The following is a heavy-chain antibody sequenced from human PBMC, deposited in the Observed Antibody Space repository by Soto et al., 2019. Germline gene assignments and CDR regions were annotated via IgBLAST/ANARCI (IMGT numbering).Heavy chain of an antibody. Sequence: GGSLRLSCAASGFTFSSYAMHWVRQAPGKGLEWVAVISYDGSNKYYADSVKGRFTISRDNSKNTLYLQMNSLRAEDTAVYYCARDQAWDDSGYCSGGSCYYFDYWGQGTLVTVSS. V-gene: IGHV3-30-3*01. CDR1: GFTFSSYA. D-gene: IGHD2-15*01. CDR2: ISYDGSNK. CDR3: ARDQAWDDSGYCSGGSCYYFDY. J-gene: IGHJ4*02.